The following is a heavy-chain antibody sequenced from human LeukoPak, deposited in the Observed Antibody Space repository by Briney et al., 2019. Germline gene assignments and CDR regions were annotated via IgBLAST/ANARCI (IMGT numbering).Heavy chain of an antibody. V-gene: IGHV3-21*01. J-gene: IGHJ6*03. CDR2: ISSSSSYV. CDR1: GFTVSSNY. Sequence: GGSLRLSCAASGFTVSSNYMSWVRQAPGKGLEWVSSISSSSSYVYYADSVKGRFTISRDNAKNSLYLQMNSLRAEDTAVYYCARAGSTPWNYYYMDVWGKGTTVTVSS. CDR3: ARAGSTPWNYYYMDV. D-gene: IGHD2-2*01.